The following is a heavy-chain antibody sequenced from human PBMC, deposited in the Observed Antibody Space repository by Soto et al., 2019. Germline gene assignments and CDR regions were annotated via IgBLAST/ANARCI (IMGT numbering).Heavy chain of an antibody. V-gene: IGHV4-39*01. CDR3: ATTPQYYDFWSGYYMGGGYYYYGMDV. D-gene: IGHD3-3*01. CDR2: IYYSGST. J-gene: IGHJ6*02. CDR1: GGSISSSSYY. Sequence: SETLSLTCTVSGGSISSSSYYWGWIRQPPGKVLEWIGSIYYSGSTYSNPSLKSRVTISVDTSKNQFSLKLSSVTAADTAVYYCATTPQYYDFWSGYYMGGGYYYYGMDVWGQGTTVT.